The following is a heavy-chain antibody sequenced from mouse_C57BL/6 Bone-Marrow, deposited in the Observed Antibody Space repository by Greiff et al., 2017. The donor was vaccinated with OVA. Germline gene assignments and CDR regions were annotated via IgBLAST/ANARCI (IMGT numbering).Heavy chain of an antibody. J-gene: IGHJ2*01. D-gene: IGHD2-4*01. CDR2: IDPSDSYT. Sequence: QVQLQQPGAELVRPGTSVKLSCKASGYTFTSYWMHWVKQRPGQGLEWIGVIDPSDSYTNYNQKFKGKATLTVDTSSSTAYMQLSSLTSEDSAVYYCARWNYDVTDYWGQGTTLTVSS. CDR1: GYTFTSYW. V-gene: IGHV1-59*01. CDR3: ARWNYDVTDY.